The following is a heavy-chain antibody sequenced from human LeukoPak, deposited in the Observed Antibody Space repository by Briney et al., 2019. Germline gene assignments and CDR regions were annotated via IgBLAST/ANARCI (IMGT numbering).Heavy chain of an antibody. Sequence: SETLSLTCSVSGGSVSAYYWSWIRQPPGKGLEYIGYMSYSGSTNCNLSVKSRVTISIDASRNQFSLKLGSVTAADTAVYYCARMINGDYFDYWGQGTLVTVSS. CDR2: MSYSGST. CDR1: GGSVSAYY. D-gene: IGHD3-16*01. V-gene: IGHV4-59*02. CDR3: ARMINGDYFDY. J-gene: IGHJ4*02.